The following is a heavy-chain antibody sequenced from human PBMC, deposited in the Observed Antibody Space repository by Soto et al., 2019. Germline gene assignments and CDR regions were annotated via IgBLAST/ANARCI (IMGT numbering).Heavy chain of an antibody. V-gene: IGHV4-31*03. CDR1: GGSISSGGYY. Sequence: SETLSLTCTVSGGSISSGGYYWSWIRQHPGKGLEWIGYIYYSGSTYYNPSLKSRVTISVDTSKNQFSLKLSSVTAADTAVYYCARENSRDPKPYYYYGMDVWGQGTKVTVS. J-gene: IGHJ6*02. CDR3: ARENSRDPKPYYYYGMDV. CDR2: IYYSGST. D-gene: IGHD1-7*01.